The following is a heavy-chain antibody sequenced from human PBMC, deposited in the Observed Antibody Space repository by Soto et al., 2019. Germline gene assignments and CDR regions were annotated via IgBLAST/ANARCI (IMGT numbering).Heavy chain of an antibody. J-gene: IGHJ1*01. V-gene: IGHV4-59*01. D-gene: IGHD6-6*01. CDR3: AAPPRY. CDR2: MHDSGST. Sequence: QVQLQESGPGLVKPSETLSLTCTVSGASISSYYWNWIRQPPGKGLEWIGYMHDSGSTSYNPSFKSRVTLSVDTSRNQLSLKLPSVTAADTAVYYCAAPPRYWGQGIPVTVSS. CDR1: GASISSYY.